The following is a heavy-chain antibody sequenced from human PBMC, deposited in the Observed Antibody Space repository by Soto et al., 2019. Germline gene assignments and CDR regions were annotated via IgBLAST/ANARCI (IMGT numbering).Heavy chain of an antibody. CDR3: AKERGYNYGTYNDMDV. J-gene: IGHJ6*03. CDR1: GFTFSSYG. CDR2: ISYDGSDI. Sequence: PGGSLRLSCVASGFTFSSYGLHWVRQAPGKGLEWMAVISYDGSDIHYGDSVKGRFTISRDNSINTLYLQMSSLRAEDTAVYYCAKERGYNYGTYNDMDVWGQGTTVTVSS. V-gene: IGHV3-30*18. D-gene: IGHD5-18*01.